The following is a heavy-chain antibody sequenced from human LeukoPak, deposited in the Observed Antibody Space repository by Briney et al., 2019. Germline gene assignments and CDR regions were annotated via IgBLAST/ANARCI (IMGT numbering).Heavy chain of an antibody. D-gene: IGHD6-19*01. CDR3: ARAAVVAGSTETFDP. J-gene: IGHJ5*02. CDR1: RYTFTDYY. CDR2: INPNSGGT. V-gene: IGHV1-2*02. Sequence: ASVKVSCKASRYTFTDYYMHWVRQAPGQGLEWMGWINPNSGGTNYAQKLQGRVTMTRDTSISTAYMELNRLISDDTAVYYCARAAVVAGSTETFDPWGQGTLVTVSS.